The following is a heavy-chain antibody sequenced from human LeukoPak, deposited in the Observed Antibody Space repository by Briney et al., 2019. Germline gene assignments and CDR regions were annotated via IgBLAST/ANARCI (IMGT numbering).Heavy chain of an antibody. D-gene: IGHD3-10*01. CDR2: ISGSGGTT. J-gene: IGHJ4*02. CDR3: AKGYYGSGSYVGIDY. Sequence: GXXLXXSXAASGXTFSNYXMTWVRQAXGXXLEWVSAISGSGGTTYYADSVKGRFTISRDNSKNTLYLQMNSLRAEDTAVYYCAKGYYGSGSYVGIDYWGQGTLVTVSS. V-gene: IGHV3-23*01. CDR1: GXTFSNYX.